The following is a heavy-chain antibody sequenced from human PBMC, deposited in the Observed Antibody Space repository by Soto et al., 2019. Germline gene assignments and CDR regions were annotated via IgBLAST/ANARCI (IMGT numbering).Heavy chain of an antibody. D-gene: IGHD3-3*01. CDR2: ISGSGGST. CDR1: GGTCISYA. J-gene: IGHJ5*02. CDR3: AKILISRFPDNWFDP. Sequence: GGSLRHSCAASGGTCISYAMSWVRQATGKGLEWVSAISGSGGSTYYADSVKGRFTISRDNSKNTLYLQMNSLRAEDTAVYYCAKILISRFPDNWFDPWGQGTLVTVSS. V-gene: IGHV3-23*01.